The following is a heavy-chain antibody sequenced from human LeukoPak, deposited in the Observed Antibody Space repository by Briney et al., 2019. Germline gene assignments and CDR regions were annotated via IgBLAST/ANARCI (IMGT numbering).Heavy chain of an antibody. J-gene: IGHJ6*04. Sequence: PSETLPLTCTVSGGSISSYYWSWIRQPPGKGLEWIGYIYYSGSTNYNPSLKSRVTISVDTSKNQFSLKLSSVTAADTAVYYCARYGGPYYYYGMDVWGKGTTVTVSS. D-gene: IGHD3-16*01. CDR3: ARYGGPYYYYGMDV. CDR2: IYYSGST. CDR1: GGSISSYY. V-gene: IGHV4-59*01.